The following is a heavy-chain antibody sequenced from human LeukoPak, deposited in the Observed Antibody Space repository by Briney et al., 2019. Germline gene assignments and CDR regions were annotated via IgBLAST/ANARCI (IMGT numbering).Heavy chain of an antibody. D-gene: IGHD3-10*01. CDR2: IIPIFGTA. V-gene: IGHV1-69*13. CDR3: ATGMVRGFDY. Sequence: ASVKVSCKASGGTFSSYAISWVRQAPGQGLEWMGGIIPIFGTANYAQKFQGRVTITADESTSTAYMELSGLRSEDTAVYYCATGMVRGFDYWGQGTLVTVSS. J-gene: IGHJ4*02. CDR1: GGTFSSYA.